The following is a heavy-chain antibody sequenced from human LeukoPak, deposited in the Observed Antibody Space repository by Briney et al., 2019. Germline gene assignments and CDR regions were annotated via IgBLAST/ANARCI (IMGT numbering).Heavy chain of an antibody. CDR2: TRQDGSVK. CDR1: GFTFSSFW. V-gene: IGHV3-7*05. Sequence: PDGSLTLSGAASGFTFSSFWMSWVRQAPGKGLEWVANTRQDGSVKNYVDSVKGRFTISRDSAKNSVYLQMNSLRAEDTAVYYCTRQTERDAYNRYWGKGTMVPVSS. D-gene: IGHD5-24*01. CDR3: TRQTERDAYNRY. J-gene: IGHJ6*04.